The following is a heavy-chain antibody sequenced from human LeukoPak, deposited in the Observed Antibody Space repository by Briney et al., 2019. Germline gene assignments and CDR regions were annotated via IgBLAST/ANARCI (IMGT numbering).Heavy chain of an antibody. J-gene: IGHJ5*02. D-gene: IGHD5-12*01. CDR2: IAPLDSDT. Sequence: PGESLKISCQASGYTFTSSWISWVRQTPDKGLEWMGSIAPLDSDTTYSPSFQGQVTISADRSIHTAYLELNSLKASDNGIYYCVKYDRVVLPGGPWGRGTLVTVSS. V-gene: IGHV5-51*01. CDR3: VKYDRVVLPGGP. CDR1: GYTFTSSW.